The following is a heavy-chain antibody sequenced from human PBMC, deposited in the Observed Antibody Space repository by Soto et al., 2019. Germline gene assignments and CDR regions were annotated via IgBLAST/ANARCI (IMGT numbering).Heavy chain of an antibody. CDR1: GFTFSSYD. V-gene: IGHV3-13*01. Sequence: EVQLVESGGALVQPGGSLRLSCAASGFTFSSYDFHWVRQATGKGLEWVSGIGTAGDTYYAGSVKGRFTISRENAKNSLYRQMNGRRAGDTAVYYCTRGAAGFDYWGQGTRVTVSS. D-gene: IGHD6-13*01. CDR2: IGTAGDT. CDR3: TRGAAGFDY. J-gene: IGHJ4*02.